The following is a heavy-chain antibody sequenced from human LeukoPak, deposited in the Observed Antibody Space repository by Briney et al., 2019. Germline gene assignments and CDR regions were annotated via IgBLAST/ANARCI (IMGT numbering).Heavy chain of an antibody. CDR1: GGTFSSYA. J-gene: IGHJ4*02. D-gene: IGHD2-15*01. Sequence: SVKVSCKASGGTFSSYAISWVRQAPGQGLEWMGRIIPILGIANYAQKFQGKVTITADKSTSTAYMELSSLRSEDTAVYYCARDLGYCSGGSCYSRGQGTLVTVSS. CDR2: IIPILGIA. V-gene: IGHV1-69*04. CDR3: ARDLGYCSGGSCYS.